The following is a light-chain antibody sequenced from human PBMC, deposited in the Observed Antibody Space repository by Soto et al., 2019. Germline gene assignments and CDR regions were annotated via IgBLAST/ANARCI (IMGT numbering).Light chain of an antibody. J-gene: IGLJ2*01. V-gene: IGLV2-23*01. CDR2: EGS. Sequence: QSVLTQPASVSGSPGQSITISCSGTTSDVGSYVLVSWYQQHPGKAPKLLIYEGSKWPSGVSNRFSGSKSGNTASLTISGLQAEDEADYYCCSYAGSSTVFGGGTQLTVL. CDR3: CSYAGSSTV. CDR1: TSDVGSYVL.